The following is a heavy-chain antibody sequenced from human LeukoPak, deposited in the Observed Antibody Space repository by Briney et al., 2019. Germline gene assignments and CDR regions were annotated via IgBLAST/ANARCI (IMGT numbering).Heavy chain of an antibody. CDR2: INAGNGNT. J-gene: IGHJ4*02. CDR1: GYTFTSYA. CDR3: ARRSITMVRGVSLGSFPLDY. D-gene: IGHD3-10*01. Sequence: GASVKVSRKASGYTFTSYAMHWVRQAPGQRLEWMGWINAGNGNTKYSQKFQGRVTITRDTSASTAYMELSSLRSEDTAVYYCARRSITMVRGVSLGSFPLDYWGQGTLVTVSS. V-gene: IGHV1-3*01.